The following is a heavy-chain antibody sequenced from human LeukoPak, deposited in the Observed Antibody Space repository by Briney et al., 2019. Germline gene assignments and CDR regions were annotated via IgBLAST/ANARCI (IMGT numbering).Heavy chain of an antibody. CDR1: GFTFSSHG. D-gene: IGHD3-3*01. CDR3: AYYGRPIRDFWSAYYFDY. V-gene: IGHV3-23*01. Sequence: GGSLRLSCAASGFTFSSHGMNWVRQAPGKGLEWVSAISGSGGSTYYADSVKGRFTISRDNSKNTLYLQMNSLRAEDTAVYYCAYYGRPIRDFWSAYYFDYWGQGTLVTVSS. CDR2: ISGSGGST. J-gene: IGHJ4*02.